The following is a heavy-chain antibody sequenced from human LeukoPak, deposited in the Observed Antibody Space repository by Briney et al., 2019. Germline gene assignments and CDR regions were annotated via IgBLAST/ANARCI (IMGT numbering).Heavy chain of an antibody. CDR1: GFTFSSYW. J-gene: IGHJ4*02. V-gene: IGHV3-7*01. D-gene: IGHD1-1*01. CDR3: ARLFRDVTTFDY. Sequence: PGGSLRLSCAASGFTFSSYWMTWVRQAPGKGLEWVANINQDGSEKYYVDSVKGRFTISRDNAKNSLYLQMNSLRAEDTAVYYCARLFRDVTTFDYWGQGTLVTVSS. CDR2: INQDGSEK.